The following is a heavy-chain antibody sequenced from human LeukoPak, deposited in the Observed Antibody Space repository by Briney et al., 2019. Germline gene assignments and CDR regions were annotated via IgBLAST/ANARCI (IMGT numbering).Heavy chain of an antibody. J-gene: IGHJ4*02. CDR1: GFTVSSNY. D-gene: IGHD5-12*01. CDR3: ARDLVATIRVDY. Sequence: GGSLRLSCAASGFTVSSNYMSWVRQAPGKGLEWVSVIYSGGSTYYADSVKGRFTISRDNSKNTLYLQMNSLRAEDTAVYYCARDLVATIRVDYWGQGTLVTVSS. V-gene: IGHV3-66*01. CDR2: IYSGGST.